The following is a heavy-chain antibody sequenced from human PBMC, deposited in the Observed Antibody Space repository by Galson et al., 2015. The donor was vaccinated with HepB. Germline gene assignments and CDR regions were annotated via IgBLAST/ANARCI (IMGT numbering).Heavy chain of an antibody. Sequence: SLRLSCAASGFTFSSYWMSWVRQAPGKGLEWVANIKQDGSEKYYVDSVKGRFTISRDNAKNSLYLQMNSLRAEDTAVYYCARSGSGYSSSYAADYWGQGTLVTVSS. V-gene: IGHV3-7*03. CDR2: IKQDGSEK. D-gene: IGHD6-6*01. J-gene: IGHJ4*02. CDR3: ARSGSGYSSSYAADY. CDR1: GFTFSSYW.